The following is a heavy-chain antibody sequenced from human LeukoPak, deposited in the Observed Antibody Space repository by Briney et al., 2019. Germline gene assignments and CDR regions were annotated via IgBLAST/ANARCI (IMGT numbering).Heavy chain of an antibody. D-gene: IGHD2-15*01. Sequence: ASVKVSCKASGYTFTGYYMHWVRQAPGQGLEWMGWINPNSGGTNYAQKFQGRVTMTRDTSISTAYMELSRLRSDDTAVYYCATMGIAATENWFDPWGQGTLVTVSS. CDR2: INPNSGGT. V-gene: IGHV1-2*02. CDR3: ATMGIAATENWFDP. CDR1: GYTFTGYY. J-gene: IGHJ5*02.